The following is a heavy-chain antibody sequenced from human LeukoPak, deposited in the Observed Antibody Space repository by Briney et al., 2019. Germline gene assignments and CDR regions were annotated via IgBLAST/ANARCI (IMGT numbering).Heavy chain of an antibody. Sequence: GGSLRLSCAASGFTFSNSAMSWVRQAPGKGLEWVSTLSGSGITTYYADSVKGRFTISRDNSKNTLYLQMNSLRAEDTAVYYCAKGIYSSGWSYFDYWGHGTLVTVSS. D-gene: IGHD6-19*01. CDR2: LSGSGITT. CDR1: GFTFSNSA. CDR3: AKGIYSSGWSYFDY. V-gene: IGHV3-23*01. J-gene: IGHJ4*01.